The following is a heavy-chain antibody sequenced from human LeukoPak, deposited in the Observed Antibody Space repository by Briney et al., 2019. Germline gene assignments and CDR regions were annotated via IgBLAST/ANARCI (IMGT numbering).Heavy chain of an antibody. V-gene: IGHV3-21*01. Sequence: PGGSLRLSCAASGFTFSSYSMNWVRQAPGKGLEWVSSISSSSSYIYYADSVKGRFTISRDNAKNSLYLQMNSLRAEDTAMYYCARDDGGNLNDAFDIWGQGTMVTVSS. J-gene: IGHJ3*02. CDR1: GFTFSSYS. CDR3: ARDDGGNLNDAFDI. D-gene: IGHD4-23*01. CDR2: ISSSSSYI.